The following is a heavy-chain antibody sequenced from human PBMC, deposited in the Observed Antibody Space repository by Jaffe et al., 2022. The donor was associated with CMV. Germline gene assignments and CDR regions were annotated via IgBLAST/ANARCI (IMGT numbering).Heavy chain of an antibody. V-gene: IGHV5-10-1*03. CDR3: ARHPNGYYDFWSAPEGGAFDI. D-gene: IGHD3-3*01. J-gene: IGHJ3*02. CDR1: GYSFTSYW. CDR2: IDPSDSYT. Sequence: EVQLVQSGAEVKKPGESLRISCKGSGYSFTSYWISWVRQMPGKGLEWMGRIDPSDSYTNYSPSFQGHVTISADKSISTAYLQWSSLKASDTAMYYCARHPNGYYDFWSAPEGGAFDIWGQGTMVTVSS.